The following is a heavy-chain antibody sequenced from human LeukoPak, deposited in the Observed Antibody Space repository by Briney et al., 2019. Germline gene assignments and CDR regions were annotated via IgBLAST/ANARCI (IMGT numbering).Heavy chain of an antibody. Sequence: GGSLRLSCAASGFTFNIYWVHWVRQAPGKGLVWVSRILPDGMSFYADSVKGRFTFSRDNAKNTLYLHMNNLGPDDTAVYYCVRGGASFDHWGQRTLVTVSS. J-gene: IGHJ4*02. D-gene: IGHD3-10*01. CDR1: GFTFNIYW. V-gene: IGHV3-74*01. CDR3: VRGGASFDH. CDR2: ILPDGMS.